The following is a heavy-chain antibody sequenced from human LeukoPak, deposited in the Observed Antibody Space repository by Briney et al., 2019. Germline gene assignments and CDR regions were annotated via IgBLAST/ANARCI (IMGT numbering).Heavy chain of an antibody. CDR3: ASPSMIGISYGYVRLRN. CDR2: MNPPSGDT. V-gene: IGHV1-8*03. Sequence: ASVKVSCKASGYTFTSYDINSVRQSTGQGLEWMGWMNPPSGDTGYAQKFQGRVTITRNTSISTAYLELSGLTSEETAVYYCASPSMIGISYGYVRLRNWGQGTLVTVSS. CDR1: GYTFTSYD. D-gene: IGHD5-18*01. J-gene: IGHJ4*02.